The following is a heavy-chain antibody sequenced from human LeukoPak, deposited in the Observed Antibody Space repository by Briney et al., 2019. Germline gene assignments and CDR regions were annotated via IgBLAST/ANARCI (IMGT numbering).Heavy chain of an antibody. D-gene: IGHD6-6*01. Sequence: SETLSLTCAVCGGSFSGYYWSWIRQPPGKGLEWIGEINHSGSTNYNPSLKSRVTISVDTPKNQFSLKLSSVTAADTAVYYCARALPSSSDPFDYWGQGTLVTVSS. CDR2: INHSGST. CDR3: ARALPSSSDPFDY. J-gene: IGHJ4*02. V-gene: IGHV4-34*01. CDR1: GGSFSGYY.